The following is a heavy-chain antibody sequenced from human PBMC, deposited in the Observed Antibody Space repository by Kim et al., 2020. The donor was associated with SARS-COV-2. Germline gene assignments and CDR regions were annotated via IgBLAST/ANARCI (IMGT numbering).Heavy chain of an antibody. CDR2: MNPNSGNT. D-gene: IGHD2-15*01. Sequence: ASVKVSCKASGYTFTSYDINWVRQATGQGLEWMGWMNPNSGNTGYAQKFQGRVTMTRNTSISTAYMELSSLRSEDTAVYYCARGKTPIEDYYYYGMDVWGQGTTVTVSS. CDR1: GYTFTSYD. CDR3: ARGKTPIEDYYYYGMDV. V-gene: IGHV1-8*01. J-gene: IGHJ6*02.